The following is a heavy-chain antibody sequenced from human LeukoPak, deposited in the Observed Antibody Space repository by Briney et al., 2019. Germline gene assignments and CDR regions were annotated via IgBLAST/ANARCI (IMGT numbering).Heavy chain of an antibody. CDR3: ARDRSRVLDY. Sequence: ASVKVSCKASGFTFTDYYMHWVRQAPGQGPEWMGWINPVSGGTDFAQKFQGRVTFSRDLSITTVYMDLRGLRFDDTAVYYCARDRSRVLDYWGQGTVVTVPS. J-gene: IGHJ4*02. D-gene: IGHD3-3*01. V-gene: IGHV1-2*02. CDR2: INPVSGGT. CDR1: GFTFTDYY.